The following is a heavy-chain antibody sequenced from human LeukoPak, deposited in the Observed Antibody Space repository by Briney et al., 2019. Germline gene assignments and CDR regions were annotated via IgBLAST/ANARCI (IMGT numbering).Heavy chain of an antibody. Sequence: PSETLSLTCTVSGGSISSYYWSWIRQPPGKGLEWIGYIYYSGSTNYNPSLKSRVTISVDTSKNQFSLKLSSVTAADTAVCYCARCAWSGYYTGAFDIWGQGTMVTVSS. CDR3: ARCAWSGYYTGAFDI. CDR2: IYYSGST. CDR1: GGSISSYY. V-gene: IGHV4-59*01. J-gene: IGHJ3*02. D-gene: IGHD3-3*01.